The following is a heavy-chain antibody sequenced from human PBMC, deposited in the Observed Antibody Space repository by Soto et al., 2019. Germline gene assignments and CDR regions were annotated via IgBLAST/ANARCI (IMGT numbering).Heavy chain of an antibody. D-gene: IGHD3-22*01. J-gene: IGHJ4*02. V-gene: IGHV3-23*01. CDR3: ARPDYYDSSGYIDY. CDR1: GFTFSSYA. Sequence: GGSLRLSCTASGFTFSSYAMSWVRQAPGKGLEWVSAISGSGGSTYYADSVKGRFTISRDNSKNTLYLQMNSLRAEDTAVYYCARPDYYDSSGYIDYWGQGTLVTVSS. CDR2: ISGSGGST.